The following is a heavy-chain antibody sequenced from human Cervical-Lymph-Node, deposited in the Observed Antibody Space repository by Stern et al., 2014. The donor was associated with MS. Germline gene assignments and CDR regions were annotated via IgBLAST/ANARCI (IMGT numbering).Heavy chain of an antibody. J-gene: IGHJ4*02. CDR1: GASIRSYS. CDR2: IYYSGSS. D-gene: IGHD4-23*01. CDR3: AGGSTVGAPDF. V-gene: IGHV4-59*01. Sequence: QVQLQESGPGLVKPSETLSLTCTVSGASIRSYSWRWIRQTPGKGLEWIGYIYYSGSSNQNPSLKSRVTISVDTSKNQFSLRLRSVTAVDTAVYYCAGGSTVGAPDFWGQGTLVTVSS.